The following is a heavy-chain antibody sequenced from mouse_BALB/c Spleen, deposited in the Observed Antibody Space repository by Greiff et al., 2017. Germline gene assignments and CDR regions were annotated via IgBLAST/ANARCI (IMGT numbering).Heavy chain of an antibody. V-gene: IGHV3-2*02. CDR2: ISYSGST. Sequence: VQLKESGPGLVKPSQSLSLTCTVTGYSITSDYAWNWIRQFPGTKLEWMGSISYSGSTSYNPSLKSRISISRDTSKNQFFLQLNSVTTEDTATYFCARGYYGISSYYFDYWGEGTTLTVSP. D-gene: IGHD1-1*01. CDR3: ARGYYGISSYYFDY. CDR1: GYSITSDYA. J-gene: IGHJ2*01.